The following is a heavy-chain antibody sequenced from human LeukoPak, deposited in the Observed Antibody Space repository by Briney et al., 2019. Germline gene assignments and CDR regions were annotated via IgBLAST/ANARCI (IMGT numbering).Heavy chain of an antibody. V-gene: IGHV1-69*04. CDR2: IIPILAIA. CDR3: ARAYFWSGYATPYYYMDV. Sequence: SVKVSCKASGGTFSSYAISWVRQAPGHGLEWMGRIIPILAIANYAQKFQGRVTITADKSTSTAYMELSSLRSEDTAVYYCARAYFWSGYATPYYYMDVWGKGTTVTVSS. J-gene: IGHJ6*03. CDR1: GGTFSSYA. D-gene: IGHD3-3*01.